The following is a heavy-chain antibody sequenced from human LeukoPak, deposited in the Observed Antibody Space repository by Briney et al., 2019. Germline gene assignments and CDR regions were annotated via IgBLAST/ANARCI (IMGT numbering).Heavy chain of an antibody. CDR2: INQDGSEK. D-gene: IGHD6-13*01. J-gene: IGHJ4*02. CDR1: GITFSRFW. Sequence: GGSLRLSCAASGITFSRFWMSWVRQAPGKGLQWVANINQDGSEKHYVDSVKGRFTISRDNAENSLYLQMNSLRAEDTAVYYCAREGYSSSWGHFDYWGQGTPVTVSS. CDR3: AREGYSSSWGHFDY. V-gene: IGHV3-7*03.